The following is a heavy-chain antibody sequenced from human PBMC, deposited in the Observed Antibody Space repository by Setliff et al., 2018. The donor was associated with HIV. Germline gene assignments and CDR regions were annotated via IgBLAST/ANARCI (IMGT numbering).Heavy chain of an antibody. CDR3: VKEAYSNTWNYYYYYIDV. V-gene: IGHV3-30*02. D-gene: IGHD6-13*01. CDR2: IWHDGSNE. Sequence: GESLKISCVASGFTFSSYGMHWVRQAPGKGLEWVAVIWHDGSNENYADSVKGRFTISRDNSKNTLYLQMSSLRVDDTAVYYCVKEAYSNTWNYYYYYIDVWGKGTTVTVS. J-gene: IGHJ6*03. CDR1: GFTFSSYG.